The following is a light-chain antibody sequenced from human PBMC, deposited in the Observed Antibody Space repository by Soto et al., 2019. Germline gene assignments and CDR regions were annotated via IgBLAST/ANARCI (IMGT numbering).Light chain of an antibody. J-gene: IGLJ2*01. CDR1: SSNIGTNT. V-gene: IGLV1-44*01. CDR3: AAWDVSLVV. Sequence: QSVLTQPPSASGTPGQRVTISCSGTSSNIGTNTVIWYQHLPGPAPKLLIYSDNQRPSGVPDRFAGSKSGTSASLAISGLQSEDEADYYCAAWDVSLVVFGGGTKLTVL. CDR2: SDN.